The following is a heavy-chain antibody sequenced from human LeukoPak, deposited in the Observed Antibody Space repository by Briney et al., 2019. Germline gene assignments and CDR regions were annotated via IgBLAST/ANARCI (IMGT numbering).Heavy chain of an antibody. D-gene: IGHD6-13*01. CDR2: ISSSSSTI. CDR3: ARGRWYRLDY. CDR1: QFTFSSYE. V-gene: IGHV3-48*03. J-gene: IGHJ4*02. Sequence: PGGSLRLSCAASQFTFSSYEMNWVRQAPGKGLEWVSYISSSSSTIYYADSVKGRFTISRDNAKNSLYLQMNSLRAEDTALYYCARGRWYRLDYWGQGTLVTVSS.